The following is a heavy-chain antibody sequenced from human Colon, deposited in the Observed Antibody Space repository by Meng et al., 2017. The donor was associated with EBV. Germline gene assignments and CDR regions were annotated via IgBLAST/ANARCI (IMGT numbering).Heavy chain of an antibody. J-gene: IGHJ4*02. CDR2: INHSGST. Sequence: QGHLQQWCARPLKPSETLSLTCAVYGGSFSGYYWSWIRQPPEKGLEWIGEINHSGSTNYNPSLKSRVTISVDTSKKQFSLKLSSVTAADTAVYYCARGPGGSYYLYYFDYWGQGTLVTVSS. CDR3: ARGPGGSYYLYYFDY. V-gene: IGHV4-34*01. CDR1: GGSFSGYY. D-gene: IGHD1-26*01.